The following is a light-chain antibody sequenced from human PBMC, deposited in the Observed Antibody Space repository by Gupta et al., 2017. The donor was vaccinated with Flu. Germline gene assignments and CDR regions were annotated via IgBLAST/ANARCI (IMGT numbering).Light chain of an antibody. Sequence: EIVLTQSPGTLSLFPGERATLSCRASQTLTSDFLGWYQQKPGQAPRFLIYGASNKAAGIPDRFSGSGSGTDFTLTISRLEPDDFAVYFCQQEGSSPRTFGQGTTVEIK. V-gene: IGKV3-20*01. J-gene: IGKJ1*01. CDR3: QQEGSSPRT. CDR2: GAS. CDR1: QTLTSDF.